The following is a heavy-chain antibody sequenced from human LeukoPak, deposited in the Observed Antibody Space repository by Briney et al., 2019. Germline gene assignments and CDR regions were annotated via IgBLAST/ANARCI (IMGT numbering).Heavy chain of an antibody. J-gene: IGHJ4*02. CDR1: GGSISSSSYY. CDR2: IYYSGST. D-gene: IGHD3-3*01. V-gene: IGHV4-39*07. Sequence: SETLSLTCTVSGGSISSSSYYWGWIRQPPGKGLEWIGSIYYSGSTYYNPSLKSRVTISVDTSKNQFSLKLSSVTAADTAVYYCARAVGGFLEWFSYYFDYWGQGTLVTVSS. CDR3: ARAVGGFLEWFSYYFDY.